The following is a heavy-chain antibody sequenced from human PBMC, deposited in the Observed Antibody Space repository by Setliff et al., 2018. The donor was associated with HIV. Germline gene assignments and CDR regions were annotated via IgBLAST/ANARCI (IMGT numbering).Heavy chain of an antibody. D-gene: IGHD4-17*01. J-gene: IGHJ6*03. CDR2: IWYDGSNK. CDR1: EFNFNAYA. V-gene: IGHV3-33*01. Sequence: GALRLSCTGSEFNFNAYAMSWVRQAPGKGLEWVAVIWYDGSNKYYADSVKGRFTISRDNSKNTLYLQMNSLRAEDTAVYYCARDMDGDYDWYYTDVWGKGTTVTVSS. CDR3: ARDMDGDYDWYYTDV.